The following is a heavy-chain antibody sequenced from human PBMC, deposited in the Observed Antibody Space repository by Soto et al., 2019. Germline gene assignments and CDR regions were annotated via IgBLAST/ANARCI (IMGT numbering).Heavy chain of an antibody. CDR1: GYTFSNYG. Sequence: QVQLVQSGGEVKKPGASVKVSCRASGYTFSNYGITWVRQAPGQGLEWMGWISAYNGNTNYAQKLQGRVTMTTDTSTYTVYMELRSLRSDDTAVDYCAREGLLPYYYYGMDIWGQGTTLTVSS. J-gene: IGHJ6*02. V-gene: IGHV1-18*01. CDR2: ISAYNGNT. CDR3: AREGLLPYYYYGMDI. D-gene: IGHD2-15*01.